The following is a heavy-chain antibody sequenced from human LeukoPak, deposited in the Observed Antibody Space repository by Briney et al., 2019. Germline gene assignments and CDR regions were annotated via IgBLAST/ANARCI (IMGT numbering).Heavy chain of an antibody. Sequence: GGSLRLSCAASGFTFSSYGMHWVRQAPGKGLEWVAVIWYDGSNKYYADSVKGRFTISRDNSKNTLYLQMNSLRAEDTAVYYCARDLGYGSGSYYNPWYYYYGMDVWGQGTTVTVSS. CDR3: ARDLGYGSGSYYNPWYYYYGMDV. D-gene: IGHD3-10*01. CDR1: GFTFSSYG. J-gene: IGHJ6*02. CDR2: IWYDGSNK. V-gene: IGHV3-33*01.